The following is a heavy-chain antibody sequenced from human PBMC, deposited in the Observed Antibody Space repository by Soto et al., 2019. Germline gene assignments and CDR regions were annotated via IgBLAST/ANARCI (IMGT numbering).Heavy chain of an antibody. CDR1: GYTLTRYG. V-gene: IGHV1-18*01. Sequence: EASVKVSCKASGYTLTRYGIIWVRQAPGQGLEWMGWISAHNGNTKYAQKLQGRVTMTTDTSTSTAYMELRSLRSDDTAVYYCARDLSYGLCDYWGQGTLVTVSS. D-gene: IGHD5-18*01. J-gene: IGHJ4*02. CDR3: ARDLSYGLCDY. CDR2: ISAHNGNT.